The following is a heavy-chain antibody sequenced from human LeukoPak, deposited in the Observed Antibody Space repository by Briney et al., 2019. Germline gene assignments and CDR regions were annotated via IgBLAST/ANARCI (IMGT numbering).Heavy chain of an antibody. D-gene: IGHD6-25*01. CDR1: GAFTSTYY. J-gene: IGHJ4*02. CDR2: VFYSGSS. V-gene: IGHV4-59*13. CDR3: ARIDPLGFFDQ. Sequence: PSETLSLACTVSGAFTSTYYWSWVRQPPTGGLEWIGYVFYSGSSNYNPNFSSRVAMSVGTSKSQFSLKLTSVTAADTAVYYCARIDPLGFFDQWGQGTLVTVSS.